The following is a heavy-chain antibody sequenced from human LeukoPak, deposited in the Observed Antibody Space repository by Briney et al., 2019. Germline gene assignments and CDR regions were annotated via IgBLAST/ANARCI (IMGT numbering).Heavy chain of an antibody. V-gene: IGHV1-18*01. CDR3: ARSDGWYGDNRYFQH. D-gene: IGHD4-17*01. Sequence: ASVKVSCKASGYTFTSYGISWVRQAPGQGLEWMGWIGAYNGNTNYAQKLQGRVTMTTDTSTSTAYMELRSLRSDDTAVYYCARSDGWYGDNRYFQHWGQGTLVTVSS. J-gene: IGHJ1*01. CDR1: GYTFTSYG. CDR2: IGAYNGNT.